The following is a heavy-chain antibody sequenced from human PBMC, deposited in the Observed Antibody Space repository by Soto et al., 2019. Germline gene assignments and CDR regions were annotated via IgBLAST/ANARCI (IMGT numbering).Heavy chain of an antibody. J-gene: IGHJ6*02. V-gene: IGHV4-34*01. D-gene: IGHD2-21*01. CDR3: ARGFALRLVAYYYYGMDV. Sequence: SETLSLTCAVYGGSFSVYYWSWIRHPPGKGLEWIGEINHSGSTNYNPPLKSRVTISVDTSKNQFSLKLSSVTAADTAVYYCARGFALRLVAYYYYGMDVWGQGTTVTVSS. CDR1: GGSFSVYY. CDR2: INHSGST.